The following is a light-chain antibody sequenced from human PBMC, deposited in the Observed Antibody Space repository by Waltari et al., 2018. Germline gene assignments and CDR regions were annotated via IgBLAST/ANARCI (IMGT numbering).Light chain of an antibody. J-gene: IGKJ3*01. CDR2: GAS. CDR1: QSFSSNY. V-gene: IGKV3-20*01. CDR3: QQYGSSQFT. Sequence: IALTQSPGTLSLSPGARATCSCRASQSFSSNYLAWYQQKPGQPPRLLIYGASSRATGIPDRFSGSGSGTDFTLTISRLEPEDVAVYYCQQYGSSQFTFGPGTKVDIK.